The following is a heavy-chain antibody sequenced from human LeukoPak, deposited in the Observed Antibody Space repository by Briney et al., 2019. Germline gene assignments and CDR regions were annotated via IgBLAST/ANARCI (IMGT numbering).Heavy chain of an antibody. CDR2: IYYSGST. V-gene: IGHV4-61*01. J-gene: IGHJ3*02. D-gene: IGHD4-17*01. CDR1: GGSFSSCSYY. Sequence: SETLSLTCTVSGGSFSSCSYYWSWIRQPPGKGLERIGHIYYSGSTNYNPSLKSRVTISVDTSKNQFSLKLSSVTAADTAVYYCARVTTVTTDAFDIWGQGTMVTVSS. CDR3: ARVTTVTTDAFDI.